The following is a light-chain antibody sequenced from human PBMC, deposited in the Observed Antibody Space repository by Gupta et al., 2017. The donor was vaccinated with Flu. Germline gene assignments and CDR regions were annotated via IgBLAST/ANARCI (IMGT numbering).Light chain of an antibody. CDR1: QSISSY. V-gene: IGKV1-39*01. CDR3: QQSYSTPGT. CDR2: AAS. J-gene: IGKJ1*01. Sequence: QLTHPPSSLFSSVGDRVTITCRASQSISSYLNWYQQKPGKAPKLLIYAASSLQSGVPSRFSGSGSGTDFTLTISSLQPEDFATYYCQQSYSTPGTFGRGTEVEIK.